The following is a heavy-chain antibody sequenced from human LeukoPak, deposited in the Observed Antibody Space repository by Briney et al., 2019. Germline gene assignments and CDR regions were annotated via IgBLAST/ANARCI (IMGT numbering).Heavy chain of an antibody. CDR2: ITSGSGSNV. D-gene: IGHD6-13*01. Sequence: GGSLRLSCAASGFTFSSHAMSWVRQAPGKGLEWVSAITSGSGSNVYYTDSQKGRFTISRDNSKNTLYLQMNSLRAEDTAVYYCARHGSWSFDYWGQGTLVTVSA. CDR1: GFTFSSHA. V-gene: IGHV3-23*01. J-gene: IGHJ4*02. CDR3: ARHGSWSFDY.